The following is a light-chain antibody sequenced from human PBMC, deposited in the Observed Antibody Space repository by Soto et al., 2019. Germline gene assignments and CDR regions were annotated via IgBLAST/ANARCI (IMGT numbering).Light chain of an antibody. V-gene: IGKV3-15*01. Sequence: EMLFTPSPATPSVSPGERATLSCRASQSVSSNLAWYQQKPGQAPRLLIYGASTRATGIPARFSGSGSGTEFTLTISSLQSEDFAVYYCQQYNNWPPITFGQGTRLEIK. J-gene: IGKJ5*01. CDR2: GAS. CDR1: QSVSSN. CDR3: QQYNNWPPIT.